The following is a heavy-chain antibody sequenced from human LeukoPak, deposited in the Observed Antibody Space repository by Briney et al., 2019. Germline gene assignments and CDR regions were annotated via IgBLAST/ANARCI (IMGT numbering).Heavy chain of an antibody. V-gene: IGHV3-48*04. CDR1: GFTFSSYS. CDR2: ISSSSTTI. Sequence: GGSLRLSCVASGFTFSSYSINWVRQAPGKGLEWVSYISSSSTTIYYADSVKGRFAISRDNAENSLYLQMNSLRAEDTAVYYCARGSLLGYYYYYHMDVWGKGTTVTVSS. J-gene: IGHJ6*03. CDR3: ARGSLLGYYYYYHMDV. D-gene: IGHD2-15*01.